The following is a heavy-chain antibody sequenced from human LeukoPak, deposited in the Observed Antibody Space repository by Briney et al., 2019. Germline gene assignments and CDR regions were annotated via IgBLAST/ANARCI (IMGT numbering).Heavy chain of an antibody. V-gene: IGHV3-23*01. Sequence: PVGSLRLSCAASGFSFSSYAMSWVRQAPGKGLEWVSAISGSGGATYYADSVRGRFTVSRDNSKNTLYLQMDRLRAEDTAVYYCAKPGIAARGDFYYYMDVWGKGTTVTVSS. D-gene: IGHD6-6*01. CDR3: AKPGIAARGDFYYYMDV. J-gene: IGHJ6*03. CDR2: ISGSGGAT. CDR1: GFSFSSYA.